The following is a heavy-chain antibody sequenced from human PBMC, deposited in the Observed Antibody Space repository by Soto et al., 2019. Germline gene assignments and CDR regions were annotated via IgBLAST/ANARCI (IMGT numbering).Heavy chain of an antibody. D-gene: IGHD3-10*01. J-gene: IGHJ6*03. CDR2: IYYSGSN. V-gene: IGHV4-39*01. Sequence: WETLARTGTVAGGGSSSRSYHCGWIRQPPGHGLEWIESIYYSGSNYYNPSLKSRVTISVDTSKNQFSLKLSSVTAADTAVYYCARVKTYYYGSGPLDYYYYYMDVWGKGTTVT. CDR1: GGGSSSRSYH. CDR3: ARVKTYYYGSGPLDYYYYYMDV.